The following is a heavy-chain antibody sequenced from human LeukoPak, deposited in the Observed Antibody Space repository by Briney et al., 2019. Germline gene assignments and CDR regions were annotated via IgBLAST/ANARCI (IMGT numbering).Heavy chain of an antibody. CDR1: EFTFSNYW. Sequence: GGSLRLSCAASEFTFSNYWMNWVRQAPGKGLEWVANIKQDGSEKYYVDSVKGRFTISRDNAKNSLYLQMNSLRAEDTAVYYCARDLRATIFGVVITPIDYWGQGTLVTVSS. D-gene: IGHD3-3*01. CDR2: IKQDGSEK. V-gene: IGHV3-7*01. CDR3: ARDLRATIFGVVITPIDY. J-gene: IGHJ4*02.